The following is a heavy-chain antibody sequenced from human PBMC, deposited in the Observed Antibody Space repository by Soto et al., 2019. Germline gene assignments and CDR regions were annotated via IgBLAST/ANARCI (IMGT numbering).Heavy chain of an antibody. D-gene: IGHD6-19*01. CDR3: ARSFTAGTADDY. CDR1: GYSFSNYW. J-gene: IGHJ4*02. V-gene: IGHV5-51*01. CDR2: INPSDSDT. Sequence: GESLKISCKGSGYSFSNYWIGWVRQMPGKGLEWMGIINPSDSDTRYSPSFQGQVTISVDKSISIAYLQWSSLKASDTAVYFCARSFTAGTADDYWGQGTLVTVSS.